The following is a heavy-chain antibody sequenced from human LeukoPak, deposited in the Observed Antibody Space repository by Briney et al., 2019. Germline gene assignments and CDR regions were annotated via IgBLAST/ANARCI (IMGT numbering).Heavy chain of an antibody. CDR3: ARGATSLVGATDLFRDDTREYFQH. CDR1: GYTFTSYG. V-gene: IGHV1-18*01. CDR2: ISAYNGNT. J-gene: IGHJ1*01. Sequence: GASVKVSCKASGYTFTSYGISWVRQAPGQGLEWMGWISAYNGNTNYAQKLQGRVTMTTDTSTSTAYMELRSLRSDDTAVYYCARGATSLVGATDLFRDDTREYFQHWGQGTLVTVSS. D-gene: IGHD1-26*01.